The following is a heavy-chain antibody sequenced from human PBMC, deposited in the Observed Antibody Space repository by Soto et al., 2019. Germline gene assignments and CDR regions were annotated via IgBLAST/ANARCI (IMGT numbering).Heavy chain of an antibody. CDR2: IKKDGTER. CDR3: ARDEWLVRKYFAY. D-gene: IGHD6-19*01. Sequence: EVQLVESGGGLVQPGGSLRLSCEASGFHFSNYWMSWVRQAPGKGLEWVANIKKDGTERYYVDSVKGRFTISRDNAKNSLYLQMNSVRDEDTAVYFCARDEWLVRKYFAYWGQGALVTVSS. J-gene: IGHJ4*02. V-gene: IGHV3-7*01. CDR1: GFHFSNYW.